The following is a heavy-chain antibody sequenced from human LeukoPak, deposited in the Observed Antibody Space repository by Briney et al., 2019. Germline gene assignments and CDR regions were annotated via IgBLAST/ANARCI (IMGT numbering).Heavy chain of an antibody. Sequence: SETLSLTCAVSGGSINSGNWWSWVRQPPGKGLEWIGEIDHSGSTNYNPSLKSRVTISVEEFKNQFSPNLTSVTAADTAVYHCASAPILRGEGGEHYNCGMDVWGQGTTVTVSS. CDR1: GGSINSGNW. CDR2: IDHSGST. D-gene: IGHD2-2*02. J-gene: IGHJ6*02. CDR3: ASAPILRGEGGEHYNCGMDV. V-gene: IGHV4-4*02.